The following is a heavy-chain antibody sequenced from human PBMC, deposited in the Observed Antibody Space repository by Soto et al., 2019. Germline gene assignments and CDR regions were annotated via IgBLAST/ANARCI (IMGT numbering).Heavy chain of an antibody. CDR1: GFTFSSYG. CDR2: IWYDGSNK. J-gene: IGHJ4*02. D-gene: IGHD3-10*01. V-gene: IGHV3-33*01. Sequence: QVQLVESGGGVVQPGRSLRLSCAASGFTFSSYGMHWVRQAPGKGLEWVAVIWYDGSNKYYADSVKGRFTISRDNSKNXXYLQMNSLRAEDTAVYYCARSGVLLWFGELPYFDYWGQGTLVTVSS. CDR3: ARSGVLLWFGELPYFDY.